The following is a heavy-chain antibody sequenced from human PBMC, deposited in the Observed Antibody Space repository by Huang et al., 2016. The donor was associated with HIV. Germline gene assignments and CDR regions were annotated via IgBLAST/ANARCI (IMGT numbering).Heavy chain of an antibody. J-gene: IGHJ4*02. CDR2: ISNEGSTK. Sequence: QVQLVESGGGVVQPGTSLRLSCAASGFTFSNYAMNWVRQATGKGREWVAVISNEGSTKYYADSVKGRFTISRDNSKNTVYLQMNSLRAEDTAVYYCARSEPSRYYFDYWGQGTLVTVSS. CDR1: GFTFSNYA. CDR3: ARSEPSRYYFDY. V-gene: IGHV3-30-3*01.